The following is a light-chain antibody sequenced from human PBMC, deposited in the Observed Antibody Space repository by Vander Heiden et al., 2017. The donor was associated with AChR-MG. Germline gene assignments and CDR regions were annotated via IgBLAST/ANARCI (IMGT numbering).Light chain of an antibody. CDR2: GAS. V-gene: IGKV3-15*01. Sequence: EIVMTQSPATLSVSPGERATLSCRASQSVSSNLAWYHQKPGQAPRLLIYGASTRATGIPARFSGSGSRTEFTLTISSLQSEDFAVYYCQQYNNWPPLTFGGGTKVEIK. J-gene: IGKJ4*01. CDR1: QSVSSN. CDR3: QQYNNWPPLT.